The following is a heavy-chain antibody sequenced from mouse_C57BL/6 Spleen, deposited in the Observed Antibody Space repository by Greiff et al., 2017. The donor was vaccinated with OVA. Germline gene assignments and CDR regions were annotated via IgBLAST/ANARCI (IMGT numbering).Heavy chain of an antibody. Sequence: EVKLMESGGGLVKPGGSLKLSCAASGFTFSDYGMHWVRQAPEKGLEWVAYISSGSSTIYYADTVKGRFTISRDNAKNTLFLQMTSLRSEDTAMYYCAKGAYGSSPYAMDYWGQGTSVTVSS. D-gene: IGHD1-1*01. CDR3: AKGAYGSSPYAMDY. CDR2: ISSGSSTI. CDR1: GFTFSDYG. V-gene: IGHV5-17*01. J-gene: IGHJ4*01.